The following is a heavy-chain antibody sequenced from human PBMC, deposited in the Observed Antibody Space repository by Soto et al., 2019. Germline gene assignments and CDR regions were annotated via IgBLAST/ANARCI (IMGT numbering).Heavy chain of an antibody. V-gene: IGHV1-18*01. CDR1: GYTFTNYD. CDR3: ARAPLGAKFDY. Sequence: ASVKVSCKASGYTFTNYDITWVRQAPGQGLEWMGWISVYNGNTNYAQKVQGRVTMTTDTSTSTAYMELRSLRSDDTAVYYCARAPLGAKFDYWGQGTLVTVS. J-gene: IGHJ4*02. CDR2: ISVYNGNT. D-gene: IGHD1-26*01.